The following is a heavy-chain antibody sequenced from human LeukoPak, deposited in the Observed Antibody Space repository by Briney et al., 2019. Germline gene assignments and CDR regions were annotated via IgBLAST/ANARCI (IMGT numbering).Heavy chain of an antibody. CDR1: GFTFSSYA. D-gene: IGHD3-10*01. CDR2: ISYDGSNK. V-gene: IGHV3-30*04. CDR3: ARGTLWFGLGHLDY. J-gene: IGHJ4*02. Sequence: GRSLRLSCAASGFTFSSYAMHWVRQAPGKGLEWVAVISYDGSNKYYADSVKGRFTISRDNSKNTLYLQMNSLRAEDTAVYYCARGTLWFGLGHLDYWGQGTRVTVSS.